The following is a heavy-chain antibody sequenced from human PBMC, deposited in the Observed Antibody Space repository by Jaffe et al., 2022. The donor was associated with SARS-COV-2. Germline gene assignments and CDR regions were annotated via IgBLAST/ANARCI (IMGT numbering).Heavy chain of an antibody. D-gene: IGHD1-26*01. CDR2: VSGSSSTI. J-gene: IGHJ6*03. Sequence: EVQLVESGGGLVQPGGSLRLSCAASGFTFNNYDMSWVRQAPGKGLEWVSYVSGSSSTIYYADSVKGRFTISRDNAKNSLYLQMNSLRAEDTAVYYCARGRRSGGYYTDVWGKGTTVTVSS. CDR3: ARGRRSGGYYTDV. V-gene: IGHV3-48*01. CDR1: GFTFNNYD.